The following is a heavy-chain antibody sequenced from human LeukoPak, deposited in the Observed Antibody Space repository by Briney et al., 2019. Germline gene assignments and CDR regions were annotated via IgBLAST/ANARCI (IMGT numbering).Heavy chain of an antibody. CDR2: VRSKPNNYAT. Sequence: GGSLRLSCAASGFIFSDSVMHWVRQASGKGLEWVGHVRSKPNNYATAYAASAKGRFTISRDDSKNTAYLQMNSLKTEDTAVYYCSSPAHDFDFWSGYYSFWGPGILVTVSS. CDR1: GFIFSDSV. D-gene: IGHD3-3*01. J-gene: IGHJ4*02. CDR3: SSPAHDFDFWSGYYSF. V-gene: IGHV3-73*01.